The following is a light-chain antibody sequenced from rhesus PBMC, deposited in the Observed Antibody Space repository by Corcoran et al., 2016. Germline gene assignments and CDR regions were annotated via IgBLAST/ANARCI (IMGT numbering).Light chain of an antibody. CDR1: ENVNNY. Sequence: DIQMTQSPSSLSASVGDRVTITCRASENVNNYLNWYQQKPGKALKLLIYKAFSLHGGVPSRFSGSGSGADYTFTISRLKPEDVATYYCQHGYGTPFTFGPGTKLDIK. V-gene: IGKV1-74*01. CDR3: QHGYGTPFT. CDR2: KAF. J-gene: IGKJ3*01.